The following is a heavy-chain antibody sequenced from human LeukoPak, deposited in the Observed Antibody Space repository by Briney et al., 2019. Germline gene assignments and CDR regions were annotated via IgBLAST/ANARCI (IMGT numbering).Heavy chain of an antibody. J-gene: IGHJ4*02. CDR2: IYYSGST. Sequence: PSHTLSLTCTVSGGSISSYYWSWIRQPPRKGLEWIGYIYYSGSTNYNPSLKSRVTLSIDTSKNQFSLKLSSVTAADTAVYYCARAYYDILTDYYSVPSYYFDYWGQGTQVTVSS. CDR3: ARAYYDILTDYYSVPSYYFDY. CDR1: GGSISSYY. V-gene: IGHV4-59*07. D-gene: IGHD3-9*01.